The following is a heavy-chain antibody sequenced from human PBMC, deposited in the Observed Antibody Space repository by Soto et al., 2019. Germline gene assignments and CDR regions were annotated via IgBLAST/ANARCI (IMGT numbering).Heavy chain of an antibody. J-gene: IGHJ3*02. CDR3: TRDVTPFENDNAYEAFDI. CDR1: GFTFNTYW. V-gene: IGHV3-7*01. CDR2: INEDGTRK. Sequence: EVQVVESGGGLVQPGGSLRLSCAASGFTFNTYWMTWVRQAPGKGQEWVANINEDGTRKNYMDSVEGRFTISRGNGKSSLSLQMTSLRPEDTAVYYCTRDVTPFENDNAYEAFDIWGQGTLVSVSS. D-gene: IGHD2-21*02.